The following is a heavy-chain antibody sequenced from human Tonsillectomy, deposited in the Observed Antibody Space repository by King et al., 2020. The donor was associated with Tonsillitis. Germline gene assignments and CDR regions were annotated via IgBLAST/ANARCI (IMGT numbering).Heavy chain of an antibody. J-gene: IGHJ3*02. CDR1: GFSFSKFD. CDR3: AKDXXAXXYDXSKXAXXX. Sequence: VQLVESGGGLVKPGGSLRLACATSGFSFSKFDMNWVRQAPGKGLEWVSSITTTGRYIYYTDSVKGRFTISRDNAKNSLYLQMNSLRFEDTAVYYCAKDXXAXXYDXSKXAXXXWXXGTMVTVSS. D-gene: IGHD3-9*01. CDR2: ITTTGRYI. V-gene: IGHV3-21*01.